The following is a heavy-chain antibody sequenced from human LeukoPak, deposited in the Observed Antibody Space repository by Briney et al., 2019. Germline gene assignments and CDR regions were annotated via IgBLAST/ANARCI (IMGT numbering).Heavy chain of an antibody. V-gene: IGHV3-53*05. D-gene: IGHD2-2*01. CDR2: IYSGGST. CDR1: GFTVSSNY. Sequence: GGSLRLSCAASGFTVSSNYMSWVRQAPGKGLEWVSVIYSGGSTYYADSVKGRFTISRDNSKNTLYLQMNSLRSEDTAVYYCARVRVDCSSTSCFDAFDIWGQGTMVTVSS. CDR3: ARVRVDCSSTSCFDAFDI. J-gene: IGHJ3*02.